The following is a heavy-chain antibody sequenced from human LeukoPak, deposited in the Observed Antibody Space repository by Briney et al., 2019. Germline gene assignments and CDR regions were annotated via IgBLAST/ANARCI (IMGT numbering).Heavy chain of an antibody. V-gene: IGHV3-30*04. CDR1: GFTFSSYA. Sequence: GGSLRLTCADSGFTFSSYAMHWVRQAPGKGLEWVAVISYDGSNKYYADSVKGRFTISRDNSKNTLYLQMNSLRAEDTAVYYCARALRGYSYGLDYWGQGTLVTVSS. J-gene: IGHJ4*02. CDR2: ISYDGSNK. D-gene: IGHD5-18*01. CDR3: ARALRGYSYGLDY.